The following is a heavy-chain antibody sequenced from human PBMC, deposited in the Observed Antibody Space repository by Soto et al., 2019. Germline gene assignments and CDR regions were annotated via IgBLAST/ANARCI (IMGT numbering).Heavy chain of an antibody. D-gene: IGHD3-3*01. CDR3: VRGIGYIDS. J-gene: IGHJ4*02. Sequence: PSQTLSLTCAISGDSVSSHNAVWSWLRQSPSRGLEWLGRTYYRSKWYNDYAVSVKSRITVNPDTSKKQFYLQLKSVTPEDTALYFCVRGIGYIDSLGQGTLVTVSS. CDR1: GDSVSSHNAV. CDR2: TYYRSKWYN. V-gene: IGHV6-1*01.